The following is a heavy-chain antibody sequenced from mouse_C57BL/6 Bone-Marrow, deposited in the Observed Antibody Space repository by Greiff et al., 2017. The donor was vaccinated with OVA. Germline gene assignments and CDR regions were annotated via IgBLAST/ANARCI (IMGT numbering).Heavy chain of an antibody. J-gene: IGHJ4*01. CDR2: IDPNSGGT. Sequence: QVQLPQPGAELVKPGASVKLSCKASGYTFTSYWMHWVKQRPGRGLEWIGRIDPNSGGTKYNEKFKSKATLTVDKPSSTAYMQLSSLTSEDSAVYYCARYYYGSSPDYYAMDYWGQGTSVTVSS. D-gene: IGHD1-1*01. V-gene: IGHV1-72*01. CDR1: GYTFTSYW. CDR3: ARYYYGSSPDYYAMDY.